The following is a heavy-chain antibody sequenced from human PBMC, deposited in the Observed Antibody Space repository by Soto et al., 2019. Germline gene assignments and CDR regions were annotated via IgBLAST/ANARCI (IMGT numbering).Heavy chain of an antibody. V-gene: IGHV3-48*01. D-gene: IGHD2-15*01. J-gene: IGHJ4*02. CDR2: ISSSSINI. Sequence: EVQLVESGGGLVQPGGSLRLSCAASGFTLSNYNMNWVRQAPGKGLEWVSYISSSSINIYYADSVKGRFTISRDNAENSLYLQLNSLRAEDTAVYYCGACSGGSYYSRGPVDYWGQGTLVTVSS. CDR3: GACSGGSYYSRGPVDY. CDR1: GFTLSNYN.